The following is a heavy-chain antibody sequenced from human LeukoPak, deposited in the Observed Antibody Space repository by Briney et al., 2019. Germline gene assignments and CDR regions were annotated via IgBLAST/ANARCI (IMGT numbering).Heavy chain of an antibody. J-gene: IGHJ4*02. CDR3: AADIAVAGPFDY. CDR1: GFTFSSYG. D-gene: IGHD6-19*01. Sequence: GRSLRLSCAASGFTFSSYGMHWVRQAPGKGLEWGAVISYDGSNKYYADSVKGRFTISRDNSKNTLYLQMNSLRAEDTAVYYCAADIAVAGPFDYWGQGTLVTVAS. V-gene: IGHV3-30*03. CDR2: ISYDGSNK.